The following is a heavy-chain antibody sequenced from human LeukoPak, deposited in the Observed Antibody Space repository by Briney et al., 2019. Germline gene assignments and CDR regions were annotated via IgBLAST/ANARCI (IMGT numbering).Heavy chain of an antibody. Sequence: SETLSLTCTVSGASITSYFWTLIRQPAGKGLEWIGRIYASGPTNYTPSLTSPVTLSVDTSKNHFSLKLSSVTAADTAAYYCARVAVGAGSRRFFLDYWGQGLLVTVSS. CDR1: GASITSYF. V-gene: IGHV4-4*07. CDR3: ARVAVGAGSRRFFLDY. D-gene: IGHD1-26*01. CDR2: IYASGPT. J-gene: IGHJ4*02.